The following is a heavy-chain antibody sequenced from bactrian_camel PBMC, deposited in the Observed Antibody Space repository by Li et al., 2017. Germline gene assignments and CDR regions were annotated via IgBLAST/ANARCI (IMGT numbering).Heavy chain of an antibody. D-gene: IGHD4*01. Sequence: HVQLVESGGGSVQTGGSLRPSCITSGIHERHTCLGWFRQAPGREREGAATLDTNGAIFYADSVKGRFTISRDSAKQTLYLQMDNLRPEDNATYYCAHEYLCTAVQGFYPYSDYGQGTQDTVS. V-gene: IGHV3S53*01. CDR1: GIHERHTC. CDR2: LDTNGAI. J-gene: IGHJ4*01.